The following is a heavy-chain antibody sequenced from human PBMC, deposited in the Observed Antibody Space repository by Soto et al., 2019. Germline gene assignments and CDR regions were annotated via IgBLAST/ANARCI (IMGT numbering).Heavy chain of an antibody. D-gene: IGHD2-2*01. CDR3: AKKRVLVPAMYHFDY. Sequence: EVQLLESGGGLVQPGGSLRLSCAASGFTFSSYAMNWVRQAPGKGLEWVSIISGDGGTTSYADSVKGRFTISRDNSKNTLYIQMHSLRAEDTAVYYCAKKRVLVPAMYHFDYWGQGTLVTVSS. CDR2: ISGDGGTT. V-gene: IGHV3-23*01. CDR1: GFTFSSYA. J-gene: IGHJ4*02.